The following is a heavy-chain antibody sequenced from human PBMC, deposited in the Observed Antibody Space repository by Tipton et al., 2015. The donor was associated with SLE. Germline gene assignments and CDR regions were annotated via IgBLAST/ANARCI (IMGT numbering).Heavy chain of an antibody. J-gene: IGHJ6*02. CDR2: ISYNGGT. CDR3: ARGMLTWRGAIVGVDV. CDR1: GGSISSNY. D-gene: IGHD2-8*01. Sequence: GLVKPSETLSLTCTVSGGSISSNYWIWIRQPPGKGLEWIGYISYNGGTNYNPSLKSRVTMSVDTAKNQFSLSLTSVTAADTAVYYCARGMLTWRGAIVGVDVWGQGTTVNVSS. V-gene: IGHV4-59*08.